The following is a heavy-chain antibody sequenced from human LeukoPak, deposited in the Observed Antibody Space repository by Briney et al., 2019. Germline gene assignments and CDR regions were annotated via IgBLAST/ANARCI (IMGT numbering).Heavy chain of an antibody. J-gene: IGHJ3*02. V-gene: IGHV3-74*01. CDR3: ARGSYYDSSGYYENDAFDI. CDR2: INSDGSST. CDR1: GFTFSSYW. Sequence: GGSLRLSCAASGFTFSSYWMHWVRQAPGKGLVWVSRINSDGSSTSYADSVKGRFTISRDNAKNTLYLQMNSLRAEDTAVYYCARGSYYDSSGYYENDAFDIWGRGTMVTVSS. D-gene: IGHD3-22*01.